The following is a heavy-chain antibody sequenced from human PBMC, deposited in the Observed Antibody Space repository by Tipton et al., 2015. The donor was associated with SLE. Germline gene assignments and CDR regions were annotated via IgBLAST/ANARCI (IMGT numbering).Heavy chain of an antibody. V-gene: IGHV4-59*01. CDR3: ARGSPFMEWERNWFDP. J-gene: IGHJ5*02. CDR1: GGSFGGYY. Sequence: TLSLTCSIYGGSFGGYYWSWIRQPPGKGLEWIGYMYHSGITNYNPSLYSRVTISVDTSNNQFTLKMNSVTAADTAVYYCARGSPFMEWERNWFDPWGQGTLVTVSS. CDR2: MYHSGIT. D-gene: IGHD3-3*01.